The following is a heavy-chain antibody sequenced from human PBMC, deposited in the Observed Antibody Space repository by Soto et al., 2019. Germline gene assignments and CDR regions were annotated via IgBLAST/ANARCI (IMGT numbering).Heavy chain of an antibody. CDR3: ARAWSYCSSTSCRSDASDI. D-gene: IGHD2-2*01. CDR2: IYYSGST. Sequence: QVQLQESGPGLVKPSQTLSLTCTVSGGSISSCDYYWSWIRQPPGKGLEWIGYIYYSGSTYYNPSHMSRVTISVDTSMIQFAVKRSSVTAADTAVYYCARAWSYCSSTSCRSDASDIWGQGTMVTVSS. J-gene: IGHJ3*02. V-gene: IGHV4-30-4*01. CDR1: GGSISSCDYY.